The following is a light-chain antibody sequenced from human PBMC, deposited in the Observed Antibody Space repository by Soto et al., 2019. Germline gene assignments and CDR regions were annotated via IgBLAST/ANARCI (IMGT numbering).Light chain of an antibody. J-gene: IGKJ1*01. CDR3: QQYNSYWT. Sequence: DFQMTQSPSTLSASVGDRVTITCRASQNIRSRLAWFQQKPGKAPKLLIYDASSLERGVPQRFSGSESGTEFTLTISRLQTDDFATYYCQQYNSYWTCGQGTKVDIK. CDR2: DAS. V-gene: IGKV1-5*01. CDR1: QNIRSR.